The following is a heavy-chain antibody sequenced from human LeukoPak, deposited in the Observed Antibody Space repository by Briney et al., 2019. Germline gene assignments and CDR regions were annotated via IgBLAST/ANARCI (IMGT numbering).Heavy chain of an antibody. J-gene: IGHJ3*02. CDR1: GGSISSGSYY. Sequence: SETLSLTCTASGGSISSGSYYWSWIRQPAGKGLEWIGRIYTSGSTNYNPSLKSRVTISVDTSKNQFSLKLSSVTAADTAVYYCARSIVVVPAAAYLDAFDIWGQGTMVTVSS. CDR3: ARSIVVVPAAAYLDAFDI. D-gene: IGHD2-2*01. CDR2: IYTSGST. V-gene: IGHV4-61*02.